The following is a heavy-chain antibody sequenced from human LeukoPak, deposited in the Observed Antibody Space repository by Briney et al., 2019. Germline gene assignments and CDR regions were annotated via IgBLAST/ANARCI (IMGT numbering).Heavy chain of an antibody. V-gene: IGHV4-4*07. Sequence: SETLSLTCTVSGGSISSYYWSWIRQPAGKGLEWIGRIYTSGSTNYNPSLKSRVTMSVGTSKNQFSLKLSSVTAADTAVYYCARVRVGSNWNYGSFDYWGQGTLVTVSS. CDR1: GGSISSYY. J-gene: IGHJ4*02. CDR2: IYTSGST. CDR3: ARVRVGSNWNYGSFDY. D-gene: IGHD1-7*01.